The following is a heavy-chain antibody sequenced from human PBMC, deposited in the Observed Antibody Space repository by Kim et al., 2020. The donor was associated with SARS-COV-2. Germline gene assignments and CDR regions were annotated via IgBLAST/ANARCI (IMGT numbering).Heavy chain of an antibody. D-gene: IGHD3-16*01. Sequence: YAGSVKGRFIVSRDNSKNMVYLQINSLRAEDTAMYYCTREGGGHTFDIWGQGTMVTVSS. CDR3: TREGGGHTFDI. J-gene: IGHJ3*02. V-gene: IGHV3-33*01.